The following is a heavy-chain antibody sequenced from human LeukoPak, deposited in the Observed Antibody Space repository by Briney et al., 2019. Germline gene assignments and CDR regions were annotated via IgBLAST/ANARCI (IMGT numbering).Heavy chain of an antibody. CDR1: GGSISSYY. CDR3: ARDTQWRGFDY. Sequence: SETLSLTCTVSGGSISSYYWSWIRQPPGKGLEWIGYIYYSGSTNYNPSLKSRVTISVDTSKNQFSLKLSSVTTADTAAYYCARDTQWRGFDYWGQGTLVTVSS. J-gene: IGHJ4*02. V-gene: IGHV4-59*01. D-gene: IGHD6-19*01. CDR2: IYYSGST.